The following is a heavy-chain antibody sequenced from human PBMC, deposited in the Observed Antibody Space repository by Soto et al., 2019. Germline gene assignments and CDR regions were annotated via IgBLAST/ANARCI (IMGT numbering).Heavy chain of an antibody. CDR2: IYHSGST. J-gene: IGHJ4*02. CDR1: GGSICRRGSS. V-gene: IGHV4-30-2*01. CDR3: ARGQIVDY. D-gene: IGHD1-26*01. Sequence: TPYLTGAVSGGSICRRGSSLSWIRQPAGKGLEGIGYIYHSGSTYYNPSLKSRVTISVDRSKNQFSLKLSSVTAADTAVYYCARGQIVDYWVQGTRVTVSS.